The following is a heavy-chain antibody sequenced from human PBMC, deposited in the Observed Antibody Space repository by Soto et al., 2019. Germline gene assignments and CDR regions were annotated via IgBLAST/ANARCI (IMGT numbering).Heavy chain of an antibody. CDR2: IQSGGTT. CDR1: GFTVSNKY. CDR3: ARDDVLCDGGRCYGIPLGV. V-gene: IGHV3-66*01. J-gene: IGHJ6*04. Sequence: GASLRLSCAASGFTVSNKYMTWFRQAPGQGLEWVSLIQSGGTTYYADSVKGRFTISRDTSENTLHLQMDSLRVEDTAVYYCARDDVLCDGGRCYGIPLGVWGKGTTVTVSS. D-gene: IGHD2-15*01.